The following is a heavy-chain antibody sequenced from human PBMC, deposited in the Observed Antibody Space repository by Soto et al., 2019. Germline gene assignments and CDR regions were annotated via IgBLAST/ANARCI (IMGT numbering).Heavy chain of an antibody. CDR2: IYSGGST. J-gene: IGHJ6*03. Sequence: GSLRLSCAASGFTVSSNYMSWVRQAPGKGLEWVSVIYSGGSTYYADSVKGRFTISRDNSKNTLYLQMNSLRAEDTAVYYCARDHHYDFWSGGPHYYMDVWGKGTTVTVSS. CDR1: GFTVSSNY. CDR3: ARDHHYDFWSGGPHYYMDV. D-gene: IGHD3-3*01. V-gene: IGHV3-66*01.